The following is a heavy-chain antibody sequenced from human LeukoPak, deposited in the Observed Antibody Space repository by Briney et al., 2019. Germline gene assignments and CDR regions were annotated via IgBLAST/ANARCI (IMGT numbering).Heavy chain of an antibody. J-gene: IGHJ4*02. CDR1: AFTFTNYD. CDR3: AKGDY. Sequence: GGSLRLFCAASAFTFTNYDFHWVRQALGKGLEWVAFIRHDGSDKYYADSVKGRFTISRDNSKNTLYLQMSSLRAEDTAVYYCAKGDYWGQGTLVTVSS. CDR2: IRHDGSDK. V-gene: IGHV3-30*02.